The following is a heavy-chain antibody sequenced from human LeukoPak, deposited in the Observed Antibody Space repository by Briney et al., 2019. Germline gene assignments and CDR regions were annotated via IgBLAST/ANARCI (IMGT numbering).Heavy chain of an antibody. J-gene: IGHJ4*02. D-gene: IGHD6-19*01. CDR1: GDSVSSKNGA. Sequence: QTLSLTCAVSGDSVSSKNGAWNWIRQSPSRGLEWLGRTYYRSKWYNDYAESMEGRMTISQDTSKNQYSLHLNSVTPDDTAVYYCARDFGTTGWHTFDYWGQGTLVTVSS. CDR2: TYYRSKWYN. V-gene: IGHV6-1*01. CDR3: ARDFGTTGWHTFDY.